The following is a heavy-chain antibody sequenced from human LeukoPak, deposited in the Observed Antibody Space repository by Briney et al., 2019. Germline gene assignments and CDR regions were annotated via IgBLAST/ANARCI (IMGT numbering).Heavy chain of an antibody. CDR1: GGSISSHY. CDR3: ARVYSWFGDTPIDY. J-gene: IGHJ4*02. CDR2: IDYSGST. D-gene: IGHD3-10*01. V-gene: IGHV4-59*11. Sequence: PSETLSLTCTVSGGSISSHYWSWIRQPPGKGLEWIGYIDYSGSTNYNLSLKSRVTISVDTSKNQFSLKLSSVTAADTAVYYCARVYSWFGDTPIDYWGQGTLVTVSS.